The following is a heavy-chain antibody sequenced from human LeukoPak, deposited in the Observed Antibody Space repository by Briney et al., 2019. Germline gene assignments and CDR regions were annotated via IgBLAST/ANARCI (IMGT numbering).Heavy chain of an antibody. CDR2: ISWNSGSI. D-gene: IGHD6-19*01. CDR3: AKEGGSGWYMGDDY. V-gene: IGHV3-9*01. CDR1: GFTFDDYA. Sequence: GGSLRLSCAASGFTFDDYAMHWVRQAPGKGLGWVSGISWNSGSIGYADSVKGRFTISRDNAKNSLYLQMNSLRAEDTALYYCAKEGGSGWYMGDDYWGQGTLVTVSS. J-gene: IGHJ4*02.